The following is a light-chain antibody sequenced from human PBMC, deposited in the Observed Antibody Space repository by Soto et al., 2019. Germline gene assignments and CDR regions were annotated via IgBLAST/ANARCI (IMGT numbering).Light chain of an antibody. CDR1: NIGSKS. Sequence: SYELTQPPSVSVAPGKTARITCGGNNIGSKSVHWYQQKPGQAPRLVISYDNDRPSGIPERFSGSDSGNTATLTISRVEVGDEADYYCQVWDSSSDHVVFGRGTKLIVL. V-gene: IGLV3-21*04. CDR2: YDN. CDR3: QVWDSSSDHVV. J-gene: IGLJ3*02.